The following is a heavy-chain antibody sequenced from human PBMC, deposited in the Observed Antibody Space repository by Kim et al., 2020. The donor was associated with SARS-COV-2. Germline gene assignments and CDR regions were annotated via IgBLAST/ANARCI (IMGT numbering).Heavy chain of an antibody. V-gene: IGHV7-4-1*02. CDR3: ARVALNWGASNWFDP. CDR1: GYTFTSYA. J-gene: IGHJ5*02. D-gene: IGHD7-27*01. CDR2: INTNTGNP. Sequence: ASVKVSCKASGYTFTSYAMNWVRQAPGQGLEWMGWINTNTGNPTYAQGFTGRFVFSLDTSVSTAYLQISSLKAEDTAVYYCARVALNWGASNWFDPWGQGTLVTVSS.